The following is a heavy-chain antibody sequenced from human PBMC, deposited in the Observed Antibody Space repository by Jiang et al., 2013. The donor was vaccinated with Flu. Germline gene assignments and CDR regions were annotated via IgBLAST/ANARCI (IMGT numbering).Heavy chain of an antibody. D-gene: IGHD4-11*01. Sequence: GPGLVKPSQTLSLTCTVSGGSITSGGYSWTWIRQHPGKGLEWIGFIYYSGSADYNPSLKSRVTISLDTFKNQFSLKLSSVTAADTAVYYCARINGDYSNYYGVDVWGQGTTVTVSS. CDR1: GGSITSGGYS. J-gene: IGHJ6*02. CDR3: ARINGDYSNYYGVDV. CDR2: IYYSGSA. V-gene: IGHV4-31*03.